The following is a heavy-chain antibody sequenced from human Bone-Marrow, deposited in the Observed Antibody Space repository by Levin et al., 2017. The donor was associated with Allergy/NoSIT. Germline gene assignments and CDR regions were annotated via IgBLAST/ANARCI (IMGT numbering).Heavy chain of an antibody. CDR1: GFTVNSVY. CDR3: ARGRTGYSFDY. Sequence: PGGSLRLSCAASGFTVNSVYMSWLRQAPGKGLEWVSVIFSGGSTYYADSVKGRFTISRDNSKNTLFLQMNSLRAEDTAMYFCARGRTGYSFDYWGQGTLVTVST. J-gene: IGHJ4*02. CDR2: IFSGGST. V-gene: IGHV3-53*01. D-gene: IGHD3/OR15-3a*01.